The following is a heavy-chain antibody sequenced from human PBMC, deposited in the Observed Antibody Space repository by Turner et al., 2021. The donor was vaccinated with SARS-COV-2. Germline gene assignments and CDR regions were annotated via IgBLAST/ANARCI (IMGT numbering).Heavy chain of an antibody. CDR1: GYTFTSVY. J-gene: IGHJ6*02. CDR2: VNPNIGGT. CDR3: AKVRFGVVTHVENGMDV. Sequence: VQLVQSGVEVKKPGASVKIYGRACGYTFTSVYMHWVRQATGQGLEWMGKVNPNIGGTNYAKKFQGKVTMASDKSIRTAQMEVRRLRADDTAVYYSAKVRFGVVTHVENGMDVWGQGTTVTVSS. D-gene: IGHD3-3*01. V-gene: IGHV1-2*02.